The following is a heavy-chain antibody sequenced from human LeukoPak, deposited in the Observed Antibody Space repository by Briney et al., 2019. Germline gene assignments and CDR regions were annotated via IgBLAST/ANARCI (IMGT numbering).Heavy chain of an antibody. CDR3: ARDGGSGYGTMTDY. CDR2: ISSSSSYI. Sequence: PGGSLRLSCAASGFIFSSYSMNWVRQAPGKGLEWVSSISSSSSYIYYADSVKGRFTISRDNAKNSLYLQMNSLRAEDTAVYYCARDGGSGYGTMTDYWGQGTLVTVSS. J-gene: IGHJ4*02. CDR1: GFIFSSYS. D-gene: IGHD5-12*01. V-gene: IGHV3-21*01.